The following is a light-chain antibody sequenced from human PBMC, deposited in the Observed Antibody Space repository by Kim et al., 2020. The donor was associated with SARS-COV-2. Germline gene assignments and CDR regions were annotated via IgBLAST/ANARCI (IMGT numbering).Light chain of an antibody. CDR1: NIGSKS. Sequence: SYELTQPPSVSVAPGKTARITCGGNNIGSKSVHWYQQKPGQAPVLVIYYDSDRPSGIPERFSGSNCGNTATLTISRVEAGDEADYYCQVWDSSSDHYVFGTGTKVTV. CDR3: QVWDSSSDHYV. CDR2: YDS. V-gene: IGLV3-21*04. J-gene: IGLJ1*01.